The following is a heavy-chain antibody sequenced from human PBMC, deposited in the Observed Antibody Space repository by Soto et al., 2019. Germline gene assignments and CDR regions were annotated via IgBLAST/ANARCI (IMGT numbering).Heavy chain of an antibody. J-gene: IGHJ6*02. CDR3: AREGPAPYYSYGMDV. CDR2: ISGYNGNT. CDR1: GYSFTTYG. Sequence: QVQLVQSRGEVKKPGASVKVSCKTSGYSFTTYGISWVRQAPGQGLEWMGWISGYNGNTNYAQKLQGRVTMTTDTSTRTAYMELRSLRSDDTAVYYCAREGPAPYYSYGMDVWGQGSTVTGSS. V-gene: IGHV1-18*01.